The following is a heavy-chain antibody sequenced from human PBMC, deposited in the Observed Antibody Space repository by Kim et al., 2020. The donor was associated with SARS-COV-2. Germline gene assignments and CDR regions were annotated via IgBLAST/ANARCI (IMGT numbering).Heavy chain of an antibody. V-gene: IGHV6-1*01. CDR1: GDSASSNSAA. J-gene: IGHJ2*01. CDR2: TNNRSKQSN. D-gene: IGHD2-8*01. Sequence: SQTLSLTCAISGDSASSNSAAWNWIRQSPSRGLEWLQRTNNRSKQSNDYAVSVKRQVTVNPHTSKNQFSLHLNSVTPEDTAVYYCGRHRGFDCTYSIYW. CDR3: GRHRGFDCTYSIYW.